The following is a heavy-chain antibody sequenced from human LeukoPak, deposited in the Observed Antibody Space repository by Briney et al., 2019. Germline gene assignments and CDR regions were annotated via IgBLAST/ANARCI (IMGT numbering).Heavy chain of an antibody. CDR3: ARAGSGSYSVEDY. D-gene: IGHD1-26*01. CDR1: GYTFTSYA. Sequence: ASVKVSCKASGYTFTSYAMHWVRQAPGQRLEWMGWINAGNGNTKYSQKFQGRVTITADESTSTAYMELSSLRSEDTAVYYCARAGSGSYSVEDYWGQGTLVTVSS. CDR2: INAGNGNT. V-gene: IGHV1-3*01. J-gene: IGHJ4*02.